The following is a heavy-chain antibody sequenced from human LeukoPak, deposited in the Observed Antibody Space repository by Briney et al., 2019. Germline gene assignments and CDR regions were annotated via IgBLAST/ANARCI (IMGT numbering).Heavy chain of an antibody. CDR2: ISSSSSYI. D-gene: IGHD6-13*01. V-gene: IGHV3-21*01. J-gene: IGHJ5*02. CDR3: ARDRGSSWLQQGVWFDP. Sequence: PGGSLRLSCAASGFTFSSYSMNWVRQAPGKGLEWVSSISSSSSYIYYADSVKGRFTISRDNAKNSLYLQMNSLRAEDTAVYYCARDRGSSWLQQGVWFDPWGQGTLVTVSS. CDR1: GFTFSSYS.